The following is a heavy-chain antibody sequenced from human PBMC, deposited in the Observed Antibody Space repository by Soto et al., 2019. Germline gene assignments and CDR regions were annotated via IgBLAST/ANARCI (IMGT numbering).Heavy chain of an antibody. CDR2: IDNSGKT. CDR1: GVSLSGYY. Sequence: QVQLQQWGAGPLKPSETLSLTCAVYGVSLSGYYWSWIRQPPGKGLEWIGEIDNSGKTNYSPSLKSRVTISADTSKNQFSQTVTSLTAADTAVYYCARGRDGGAADWGQGTRVTVSP. CDR3: ARGRDGGAAD. V-gene: IGHV4-34*01. D-gene: IGHD3-16*01. J-gene: IGHJ4*02.